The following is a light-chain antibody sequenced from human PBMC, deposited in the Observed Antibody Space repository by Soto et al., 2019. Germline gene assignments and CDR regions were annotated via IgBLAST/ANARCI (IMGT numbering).Light chain of an antibody. V-gene: IGKV3-11*01. Sequence: EIVLTQSPATLSLSPGERATLSCRASQSISTYLAWYQQKPGQAPRLLIYDASNRATGIPARFSGSGSGTDFTLTISSLEPEDFAVYYCQQRDSWLLTFGPGTKVDIK. CDR2: DAS. J-gene: IGKJ3*01. CDR1: QSISTY. CDR3: QQRDSWLLT.